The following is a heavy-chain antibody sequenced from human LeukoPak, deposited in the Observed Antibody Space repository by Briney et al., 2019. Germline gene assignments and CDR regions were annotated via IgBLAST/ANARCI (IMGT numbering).Heavy chain of an antibody. Sequence: GGSLRLSCAASGFTFSSYAMSWVRQAPGKGLEWVSGINWNSGRTAYADSVKGRFTISRDNAKNALYLQMNSLRTEDTAFYYCAKDQTSGIAGPFDSWGQGTLVTVSS. CDR3: AKDQTSGIAGPFDS. J-gene: IGHJ5*01. CDR2: INWNSGRT. CDR1: GFTFSSYA. D-gene: IGHD6-13*01. V-gene: IGHV3-9*01.